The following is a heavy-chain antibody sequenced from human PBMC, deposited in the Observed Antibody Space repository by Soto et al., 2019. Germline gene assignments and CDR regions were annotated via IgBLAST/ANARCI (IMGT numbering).Heavy chain of an antibody. Sequence: GGSLRLSCAASGFTFSNAWMNWVRQAPGKGLEWVGRIKSKTDGGTTDYAAPVKGRFTISRDDSKNTLYLQMNSLKTEDTAVYYCTTWGEGNFDWLFRELDYWGQGTLVTVSS. V-gene: IGHV3-15*07. CDR1: GFTFSNAW. J-gene: IGHJ4*02. D-gene: IGHD3-9*01. CDR3: TTWGEGNFDWLFRELDY. CDR2: IKSKTDGGTT.